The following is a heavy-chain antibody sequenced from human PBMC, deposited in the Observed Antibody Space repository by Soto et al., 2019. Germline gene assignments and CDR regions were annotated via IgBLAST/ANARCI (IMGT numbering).Heavy chain of an antibody. V-gene: IGHV1-8*01. CDR2: MNPNSGNI. CDR3: ARSVVESRPYYFGLDV. Sequence: QVQLVQSGAEVRKPGASVRVSYKASGYTFTNYDINWVRQATGQGLEWMGWMNPNSGNIGYAQQFQGRVTMTSNTFIRTAYLELTSLTTEDTAVYYCARSVVESRPYYFGLDVWGQGTTVAVSS. CDR1: GYTFTNYD. D-gene: IGHD2-2*01. J-gene: IGHJ6*02.